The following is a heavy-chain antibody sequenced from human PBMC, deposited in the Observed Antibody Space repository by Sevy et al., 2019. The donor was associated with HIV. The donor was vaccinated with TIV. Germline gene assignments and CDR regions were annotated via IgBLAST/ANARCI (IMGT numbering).Heavy chain of an antibody. CDR2: INPNSGGT. CDR3: ARPGYSSSWYGGAFYY. D-gene: IGHD6-13*01. V-gene: IGHV1-2*02. Sequence: ASVKVSCKASGYTFSDYYIYWVRQAPGQGLEWMGWINPNSGGTKYAQQFQGRVTMTRDTSISSVSMELTSLRSDDTAMDYCARPGYSSSWYGGAFYYWGQGTLVTVSS. CDR1: GYTFSDYY. J-gene: IGHJ4*02.